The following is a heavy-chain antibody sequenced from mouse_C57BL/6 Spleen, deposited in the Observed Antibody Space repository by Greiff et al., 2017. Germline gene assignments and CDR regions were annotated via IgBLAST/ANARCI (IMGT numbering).Heavy chain of an antibody. D-gene: IGHD4-1*01. Sequence: QVQLQQSGAELVRPGTSVKLSCKASGYTFTSYWMHWVKQRPGQGLEWIGVIYPSDSYTNYNQKFKGKATLTADTSSSTAYMQLSSLTSEDSAVYYCATNEDFDYWGQGTTLTVSS. J-gene: IGHJ2*01. CDR3: ATNEDFDY. V-gene: IGHV1-59*01. CDR1: GYTFTSYW. CDR2: IYPSDSYT.